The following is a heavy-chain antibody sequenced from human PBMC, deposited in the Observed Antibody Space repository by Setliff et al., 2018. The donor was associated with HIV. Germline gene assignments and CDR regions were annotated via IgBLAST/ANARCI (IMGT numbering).Heavy chain of an antibody. V-gene: IGHV4-39*01. D-gene: IGHD3-3*01. J-gene: IGHJ4*02. Sequence: PSETLSLTCTVSGGSITGGNYYWGWIRQPPGKGLEWIASIHHSGSTWYNPSLKSRVTISADMSKNQFFLKLLSMTAADTAVYYCARPSFGIGGGSIFDSWGQGTLVTVSS. CDR1: GGSITGGNYY. CDR2: IHHSGST. CDR3: ARPSFGIGGGSIFDS.